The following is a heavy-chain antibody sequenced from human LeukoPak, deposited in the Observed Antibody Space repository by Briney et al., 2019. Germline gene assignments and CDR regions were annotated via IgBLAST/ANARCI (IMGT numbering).Heavy chain of an antibody. V-gene: IGHV4-39*07. Sequence: PSETLSLTCSVSGGSINSSPYYWAWIRQPPGKGLEWVGSISHSGTTYYSPSLESRVTDSQDASENQFSLILTSLTVADTAVCYCARVDFPDAFDIWGQGTRVTVSS. CDR3: ARVDFPDAFDI. J-gene: IGHJ3*02. CDR2: ISHSGTT. CDR1: GGSINSSPYY.